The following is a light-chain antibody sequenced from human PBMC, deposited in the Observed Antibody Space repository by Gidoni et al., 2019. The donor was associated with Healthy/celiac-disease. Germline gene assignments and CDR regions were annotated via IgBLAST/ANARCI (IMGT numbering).Light chain of an antibody. J-gene: IGKJ1*01. CDR2: GAS. CDR3: QQYGSSPTT. CDR1: QSVSSSY. V-gene: IGKV3-20*01. Sequence: EIVLTQSPGTLSLSPGERATLSCRASQSVSSSYLAWYQQKPGQAPRLLIYGASSRATGIPDRFSGSGSGTDVTLTISRLEPEDFAVYYCQQYGSSPTTFXXXTKVEIK.